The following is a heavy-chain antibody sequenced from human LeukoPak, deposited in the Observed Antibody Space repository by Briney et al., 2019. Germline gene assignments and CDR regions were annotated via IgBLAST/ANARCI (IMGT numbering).Heavy chain of an antibody. D-gene: IGHD1-26*01. V-gene: IGHV4-4*07. Sequence: PSETLSLTCTVSGGSISSYYWSWIRQPAGKGLEWIGRIYTSGSTNYNPSLKSRVTISVDTSKNQFSLKLSSVTAADTAVYYCAREAVIVGAIAGDAFDIWGQGTMVTVSS. CDR2: IYTSGST. CDR1: GGSISSYY. CDR3: AREAVIVGAIAGDAFDI. J-gene: IGHJ3*02.